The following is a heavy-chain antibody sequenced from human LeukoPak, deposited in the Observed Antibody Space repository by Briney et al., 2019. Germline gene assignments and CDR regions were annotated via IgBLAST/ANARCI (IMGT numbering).Heavy chain of an antibody. Sequence: PSETLSLTCTVSGDSISGSNYYWSWIRQHPGKGLEWIGYINYDIGRTFYNPSLESRVAISVDPSENQFSLRMTSVTAADTAVYHCARDGNWNTGRGVVVSWGRGTLVIVSS. J-gene: IGHJ5*02. D-gene: IGHD1/OR15-1a*01. CDR1: GDSISGSNYY. V-gene: IGHV4-31*03. CDR2: INYDIGRT. CDR3: ARDGNWNTGRGVVVS.